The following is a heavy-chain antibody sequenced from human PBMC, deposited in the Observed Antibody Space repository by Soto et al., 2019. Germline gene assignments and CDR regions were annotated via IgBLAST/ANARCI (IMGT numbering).Heavy chain of an antibody. CDR3: AKDRGAGGY. V-gene: IGHV3-30*18. CDR1: GFTFSSYG. D-gene: IGHD3-10*01. CDR2: ISYDGSNK. J-gene: IGHJ4*02. Sequence: LRLSCAASGFTFSSYGMHWVRQAPGKGLEWVAVISYDGSNKYYADSVKGRFTISRDNSKNTLYLQMNSLRAEDTAVYYCAKDRGAGGYWGRGTLVPVSS.